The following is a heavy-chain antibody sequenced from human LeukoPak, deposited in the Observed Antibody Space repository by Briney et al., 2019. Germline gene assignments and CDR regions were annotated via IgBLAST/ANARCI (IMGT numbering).Heavy chain of an antibody. V-gene: IGHV1-69*13. CDR1: GGTFISCA. CDR3: ARAMVRGYNWFDP. CDR2: IIPIFGTA. Sequence: SVKVSCKASGGTFISCAISWVRQAPGQGLEWMGGIIPIFGTANYAQKFQGRVTITADESTSTAYMELSSLRSEDTAVYYCARAMVRGYNWFDPWGQGTLVTVSS. D-gene: IGHD3-10*01. J-gene: IGHJ5*02.